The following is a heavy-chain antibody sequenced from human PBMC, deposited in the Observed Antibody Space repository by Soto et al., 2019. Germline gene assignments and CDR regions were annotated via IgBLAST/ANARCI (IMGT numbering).Heavy chain of an antibody. CDR1: GFTFSSYA. CDR3: AKSLAVGRGSGWGGYYFDY. V-gene: IGHV3-23*01. J-gene: IGHJ4*02. D-gene: IGHD6-19*01. Sequence: EVQLLESGGGLVQPGGSLRLSCAASGFTFSSYAMSWVRQAPGKGLEWVSSISGSGGSTYYADSVKGRFTISRDNSKNTLYLQMNSLRAEDTAVYYCAKSLAVGRGSGWGGYYFDYWGQGTLVTVSS. CDR2: ISGSGGST.